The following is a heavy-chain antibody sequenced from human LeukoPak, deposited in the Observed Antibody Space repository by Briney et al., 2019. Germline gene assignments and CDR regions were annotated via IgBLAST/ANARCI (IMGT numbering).Heavy chain of an antibody. CDR1: GFTFSNTW. CDR3: TTVSRSDYFDY. D-gene: IGHD2/OR15-2a*01. J-gene: IGHJ4*02. V-gene: IGHV3-15*01. CDR2: TKSKTDGGTT. Sequence: SGGSLRLSCAASGFTFSNTWMSWVRQAPGKGLEWVGCTKSKTDGGTTDYAAPVKGRFTISRDDSKNTLYLQMNGLKTEDTAVYYCTTVSRSDYFDYWSQGTLVTVSS.